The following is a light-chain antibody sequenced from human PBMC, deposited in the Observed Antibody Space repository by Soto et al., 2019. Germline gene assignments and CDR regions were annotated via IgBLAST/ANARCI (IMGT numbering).Light chain of an antibody. CDR3: QTWDAGIVL. J-gene: IGLJ2*01. Sequence: QAVVTQSPSASASLGASVKLTCTLSSGHSNYAIAWHQQQPEKGPRYLMKLNSDGSHTKGDGIPDRFSGSSSGAERYLTISSLQSEDEAEYYCQTWDAGIVLFGGGTKLTVL. CDR2: LNSDGSH. CDR1: SGHSNYA. V-gene: IGLV4-69*01.